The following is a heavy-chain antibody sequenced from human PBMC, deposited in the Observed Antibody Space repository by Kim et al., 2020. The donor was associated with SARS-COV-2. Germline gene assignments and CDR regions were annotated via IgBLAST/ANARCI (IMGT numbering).Heavy chain of an antibody. V-gene: IGHV4-59*01. CDR3: ARESGYSTGWKPDY. Sequence: NPSLKSRVTISVGTSKNQFSLKLSPVTAAGTAVYYCARESGYSTGWKPDYWGQGTLVTVSS. J-gene: IGHJ4*02. D-gene: IGHD6-19*01.